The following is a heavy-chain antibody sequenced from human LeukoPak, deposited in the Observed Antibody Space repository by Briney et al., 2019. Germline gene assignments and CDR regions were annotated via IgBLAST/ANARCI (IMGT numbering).Heavy chain of an antibody. CDR1: GFTFTSCS. CDR3: AKVLRNSGYDLPYQQYYFDY. V-gene: IGHV3-23*01. D-gene: IGHD5-12*01. CDR2: ISYSSGST. J-gene: IGHJ4*02. Sequence: GSLRLSCAASGFTFTSCSMSGVRQAPRRKVQGFSGISYSSGSTYYEESVKGRVTISVDKSKNPLYLQMNSLKAEDTAVYYCAKVLRNSGYDLPYQQYYFDYWGQGTLVTVSS.